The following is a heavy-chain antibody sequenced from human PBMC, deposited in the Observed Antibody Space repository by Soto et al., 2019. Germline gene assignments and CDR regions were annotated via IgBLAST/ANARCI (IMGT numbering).Heavy chain of an antibody. Sequence: SSETLSLTCSVSGGSISNYYWNWIRQPPGKGLEWIGYVHYSGTISYNPSLESRVTMSLDTSKNQFSLSLRSVTAADTAIYYCARRWSGPDFWGRGTLVTVSS. J-gene: IGHJ4*02. CDR1: GGSISNYY. D-gene: IGHD3-10*01. V-gene: IGHV4-59*01. CDR2: VHYSGTI. CDR3: ARRWSGPDF.